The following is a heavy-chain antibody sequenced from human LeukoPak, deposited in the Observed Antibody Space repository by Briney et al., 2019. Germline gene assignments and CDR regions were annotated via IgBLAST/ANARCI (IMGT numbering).Heavy chain of an antibody. CDR2: ISGSGGST. Sequence: GESLRLSCAASGFTFSSYAMSWVRQAPGKGLEWVSAISGSGGSTYYADSVKGRFTISRDNSKNTLYLQMNSLRAEDTAVYYCAKGRDITMVRGVIIWYYFDYWGQGTLVTVSS. J-gene: IGHJ4*02. CDR1: GFTFSSYA. CDR3: AKGRDITMVRGVIIWYYFDY. D-gene: IGHD3-10*01. V-gene: IGHV3-23*01.